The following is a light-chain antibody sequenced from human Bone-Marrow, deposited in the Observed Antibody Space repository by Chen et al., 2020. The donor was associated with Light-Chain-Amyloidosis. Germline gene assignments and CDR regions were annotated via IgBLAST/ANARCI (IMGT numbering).Light chain of an antibody. V-gene: IGLV6-57*01. CDR2: EDD. Sequence: NFMLTHPHSVSESLGKTVITSCTRSSGSIATNYVQWYQQRPGSSPTTVIYEDDQRPSGVPDRFSGSIDRSSSSASLTISGLKTEDEADYYCQSYQGSSQGVFGGGTKLTVL. CDR1: SGSIATNY. CDR3: QSYQGSSQGV. J-gene: IGLJ3*02.